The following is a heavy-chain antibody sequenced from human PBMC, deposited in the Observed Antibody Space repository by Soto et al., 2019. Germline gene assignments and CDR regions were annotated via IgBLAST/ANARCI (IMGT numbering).Heavy chain of an antibody. CDR1: GFTFDDYA. CDR3: AKNQDWNRPDPGAFDV. Sequence: EVQLSQSGGGLVRPGGSLRLSCAGSGFTFDDYAINWVRQAPRKGLEWVSGISGSGNQIDYTDSVEGRFIISRDDSKNTVFLQMNGLSAEDTVVYFCAKNQDWNRPDPGAFDVWGQGTTVTVTS. D-gene: IGHD1-1*01. CDR2: ISGSGNQI. J-gene: IGHJ3*01. V-gene: IGHV3-23*01.